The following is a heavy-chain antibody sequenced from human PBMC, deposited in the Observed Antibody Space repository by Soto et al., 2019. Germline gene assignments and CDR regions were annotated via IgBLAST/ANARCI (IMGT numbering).Heavy chain of an antibody. CDR1: GFTFSMSA. D-gene: IGHD2-2*01. Sequence: EVQLLESGGGLVQPGGSLRLSCAASGFTFSMSAMSWFRQAPGKGLEWVSTTGLNGRTTYYADSVKGRFTVSRDNSKNTLHLQMNSLRAEDTAVYYCATVHSTSRSFDYWGQGTLVTVSS. CDR2: TGLNGRTT. J-gene: IGHJ4*02. CDR3: ATVHSTSRSFDY. V-gene: IGHV3-23*01.